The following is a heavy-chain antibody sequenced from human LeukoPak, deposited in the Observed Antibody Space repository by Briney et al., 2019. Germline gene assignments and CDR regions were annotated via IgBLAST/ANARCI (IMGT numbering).Heavy chain of an antibody. J-gene: IGHJ4*02. D-gene: IGHD1-26*01. V-gene: IGHV1-3*03. CDR2: INPGNGNT. CDR1: GYTFTSYA. Sequence: ASVKVSCKASGYTFTSYALHWVRQAPGQRLEWMGWINPGNGNTKYSQEFQGRVTIIRNTSASTAYMELSSLRSEDMAVYYCARDQTFSGSYVYWGQGTLVTVSS. CDR3: ARDQTFSGSYVY.